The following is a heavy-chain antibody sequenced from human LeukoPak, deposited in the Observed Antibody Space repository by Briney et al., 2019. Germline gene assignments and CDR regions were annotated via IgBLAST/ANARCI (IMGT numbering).Heavy chain of an antibody. D-gene: IGHD4-23*01. CDR1: GYTFTGYY. CDR3: ARGRLTMVVREYFQH. Sequence: ASVKVSCKASGYTFTGYYMHWVRQAPGQGLEWMGRINPNSGGTNYAQKFQGRVTMTRDTSISTAYMELSRLRSDDTAVYYCARGRLTMVVREYFQHWGQGTLVTVSS. CDR2: INPNSGGT. V-gene: IGHV1-2*06. J-gene: IGHJ1*01.